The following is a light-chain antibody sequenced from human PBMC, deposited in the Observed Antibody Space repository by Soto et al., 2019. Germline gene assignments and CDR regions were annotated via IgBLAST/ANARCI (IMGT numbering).Light chain of an antibody. V-gene: IGKV3-20*01. CDR3: QQYDRSPWT. CDR2: GAS. J-gene: IGKJ1*01. CDR1: QSVSDNY. Sequence: EMVVTQSPDTLSLSPGERVTLFCRASQSVSDNYLAWYQQKPGQAPRLLIYGASNRATGIPDRFTGAGSGTEFTLTISRLEPEDFAVYFCQQYDRSPWTFGQGTKVEIK.